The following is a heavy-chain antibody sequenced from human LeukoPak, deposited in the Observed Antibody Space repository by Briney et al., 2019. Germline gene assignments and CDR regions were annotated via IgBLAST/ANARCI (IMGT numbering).Heavy chain of an antibody. CDR1: GFTFSSYA. J-gene: IGHJ6*02. CDR3: SGGGYYYYGMDV. Sequence: GGSLRLSCAASGFTFSSYAMHWVRQAPGKGLEWVAVISYDGSNKYYADSVKGRFTISRDNSKNTLYLQMNSLRAEDTAVYYCSGGGYYYYGMDVWGQGTTVTVSS. D-gene: IGHD3-16*01. V-gene: IGHV3-30*14. CDR2: ISYDGSNK.